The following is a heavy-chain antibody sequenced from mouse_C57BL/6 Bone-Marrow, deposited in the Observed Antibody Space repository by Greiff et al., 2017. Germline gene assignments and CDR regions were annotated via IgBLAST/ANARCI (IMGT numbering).Heavy chain of an antibody. D-gene: IGHD1-1*01. J-gene: IGHJ4*01. Sequence: VQLQQSGAELARPGASVKLSCKASGYTFTSYGISWVKQRTGQGLEWIGEIYPRSGNTNYNEKFKGKATLTADKSSSTAYMELRSLTSEDSAVYFCARAPYYNSSGFYYAMDYWGQGTSVTVSS. V-gene: IGHV1-81*01. CDR3: ARAPYYNSSGFYYAMDY. CDR2: IYPRSGNT. CDR1: GYTFTSYG.